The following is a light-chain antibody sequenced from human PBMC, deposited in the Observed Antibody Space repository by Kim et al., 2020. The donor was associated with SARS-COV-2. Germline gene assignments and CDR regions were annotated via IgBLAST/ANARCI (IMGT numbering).Light chain of an antibody. CDR1: QSGSTN. CDR3: QQFNNWPPWT. J-gene: IGKJ1*01. Sequence: SPRERAALPCRASQSGSTNVAWFYQKPRHAPRLLLDGASTRATGIPARFSGSGSGTEFTLTISSLQSEDFAVYYCQQFNNWPPWTFGQGTKVEIK. CDR2: GAS. V-gene: IGKV3-15*01.